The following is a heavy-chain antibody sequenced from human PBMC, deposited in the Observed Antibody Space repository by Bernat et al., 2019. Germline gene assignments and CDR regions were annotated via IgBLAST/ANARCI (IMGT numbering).Heavy chain of an antibody. D-gene: IGHD3-10*01. Sequence: EVQLVESGGGLVQPGGSLRLSCAASGFTFSSYEMNWVRQAPGKGLEWVSYISSSGSTIYYADSVKGRFTISRDNAKNSLYLQMNSLRAEDTAVYYCASLSTPQYYYGSESYLDYWGQGTLVTVSS. J-gene: IGHJ4*02. CDR1: GFTFSSYE. CDR2: ISSSGSTI. CDR3: ASLSTPQYYYGSESYLDY. V-gene: IGHV3-48*03.